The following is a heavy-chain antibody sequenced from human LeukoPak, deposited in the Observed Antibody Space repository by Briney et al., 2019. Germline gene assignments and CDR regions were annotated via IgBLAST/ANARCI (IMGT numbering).Heavy chain of an antibody. D-gene: IGHD3-3*01. CDR3: ARDPADNLRFLEWLLDDYYYGMDV. V-gene: IGHV3-21*01. Sequence: GGSLRLSCAASGFTFSSYSMNWVRQAPGKGLEWVSSISSSSSYIYYADSVKGRFTISRDNAKNSLYLQMNSLRAEDTAVYYCARDPADNLRFLEWLLDDYYYGMDVWGRGTTVTVSS. CDR1: GFTFSSYS. J-gene: IGHJ6*02. CDR2: ISSSSSYI.